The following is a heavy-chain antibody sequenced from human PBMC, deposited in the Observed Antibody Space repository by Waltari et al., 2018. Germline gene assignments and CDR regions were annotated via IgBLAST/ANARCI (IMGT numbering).Heavy chain of an antibody. J-gene: IGHJ4*02. V-gene: IGHV3-23*01. CDR1: GFSINAYA. Sequence: EVQLLESGGGLSQPGGSLRLSCAASGFSINAYAMSWVRQAPGKGMKWVSSISERGDSTYYADSVKGRVTTARDNSKNTVYLQMSNMRSEDTAVYYCAKEGVGYCTRTSCCIGFDLWGQGTLVTVSS. CDR3: AKEGVGYCTRTSCCIGFDL. CDR2: ISERGDST. D-gene: IGHD2-2*01.